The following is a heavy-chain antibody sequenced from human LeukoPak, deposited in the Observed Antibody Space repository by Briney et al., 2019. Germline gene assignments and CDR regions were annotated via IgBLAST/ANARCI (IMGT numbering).Heavy chain of an antibody. D-gene: IGHD5-18*01. CDR2: IRYDGSNK. CDR1: GFTFTSYG. Sequence: PGGSLRLSCAASGFTFTSYGIHWVRQAPGRGLEWVAFIRYDGSNKYYADSVKGRFTVSRDNSKNTLYLQMNSLRAEDTAVYYCARDLPGIAGYTYGRGIDYWGQGTLVTVSS. J-gene: IGHJ4*02. CDR3: ARDLPGIAGYTYGRGIDY. V-gene: IGHV3-30*02.